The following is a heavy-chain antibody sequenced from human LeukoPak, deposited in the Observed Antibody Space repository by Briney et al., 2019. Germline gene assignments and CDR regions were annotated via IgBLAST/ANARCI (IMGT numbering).Heavy chain of an antibody. J-gene: IGHJ4*02. CDR2: ISYDGSNK. CDR3: ARGGYHAYYLDY. D-gene: IGHD5-18*01. Sequence: PGRSLRLSCAASGFSFSHYGMHWVRQAPGKGLEWVAVISYDGSNKYYADSVKGRFTISRDNAKNTLYLQMNSLRAEDTAVYYCARGGYHAYYLDYWGQGSLVTVSS. V-gene: IGHV3-30*03. CDR1: GFSFSHYG.